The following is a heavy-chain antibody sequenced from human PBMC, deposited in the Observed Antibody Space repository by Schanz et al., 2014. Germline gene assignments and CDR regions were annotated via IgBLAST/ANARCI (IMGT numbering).Heavy chain of an antibody. Sequence: QVQLVQSGAEVKKPGSSMKVSCKASGGTFSTYPINWLRQAPGQGLEWMGRIIPIHGIVNYAQRFQDRVRITADKSTSTAYMELSSLRSDDTAVYYCARGGGTEDVFDIWGQGTTVTVSS. D-gene: IGHD1-1*01. CDR2: IIPIHGIV. CDR1: GGTFSTYP. J-gene: IGHJ3*02. V-gene: IGHV1-69*02. CDR3: ARGGGTEDVFDI.